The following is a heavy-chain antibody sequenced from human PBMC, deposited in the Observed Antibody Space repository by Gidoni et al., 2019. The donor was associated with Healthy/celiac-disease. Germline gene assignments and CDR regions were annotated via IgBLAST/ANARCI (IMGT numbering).Heavy chain of an antibody. D-gene: IGHD3-10*01. Sequence: QVTLRESGPALLKPTQTLTLPCTFSGFSLSTSGMCVSWIRQPPGKALEWLALIDWDDDKYYSTSLKTRLTISKDTSKNQVVLTMTNMDPVDTATYYCARISIWGVARNYGMDVWGQGTTVTVSS. CDR2: IDWDDDK. V-gene: IGHV2-70*01. CDR1: GFSLSTSGMC. CDR3: ARISIWGVARNYGMDV. J-gene: IGHJ6*02.